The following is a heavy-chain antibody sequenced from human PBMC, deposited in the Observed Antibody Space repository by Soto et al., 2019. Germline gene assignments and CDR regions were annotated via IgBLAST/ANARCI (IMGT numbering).Heavy chain of an antibody. CDR1: GFTFSNYA. V-gene: IGHV3-23*01. D-gene: IGHD6-6*01. CDR3: AKGGTWRTARLDY. CDR2: ISGSGSST. Sequence: GGSLKLSCATSGFTFSNYAMCWVRQAAGKGLEWVSAISGSGSSTYYADSVEGRFTISRDKSKNTLHLQMTSLRAEDTAVYYCAKGGTWRTARLDYWGQVALVTVS. J-gene: IGHJ4*02.